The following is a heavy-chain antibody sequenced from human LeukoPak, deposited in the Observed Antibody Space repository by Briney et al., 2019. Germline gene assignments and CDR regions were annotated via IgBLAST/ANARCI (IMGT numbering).Heavy chain of an antibody. CDR2: IKQDGSEK. J-gene: IGHJ6*02. D-gene: IGHD4/OR15-4a*01. V-gene: IGHV3-7*01. CDR1: GFTFSSYW. CDR3: ARALRRCYHLDRKDG. Sequence: GGSLRLSCAASGFTFSSYWMSWVRQAPGKGLEWVANIKQDGSEKYYVDSVKGRFTISRDNAKNSLYLQMNSLRAEDTAVYYCARALRRCYHLDRKDGLGQGTTVTGS.